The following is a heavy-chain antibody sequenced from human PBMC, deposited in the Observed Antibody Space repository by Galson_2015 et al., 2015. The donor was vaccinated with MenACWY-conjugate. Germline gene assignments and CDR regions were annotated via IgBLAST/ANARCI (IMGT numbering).Heavy chain of an antibody. CDR3: ARTSSSWYGGYYYYYGMDV. Sequence: SLRLSCAASGFTVSSNYMSWVRQAPGKGLEWVSVIYSGGSTYYADSVKGRFTISRDNSKNTLYLQMNSLRAEDTAVYYCARTSSSWYGGYYYYYGMDVWGQGTTVTVSS. CDR1: GFTVSSNY. V-gene: IGHV3-53*01. D-gene: IGHD6-13*01. CDR2: IYSGGST. J-gene: IGHJ6*02.